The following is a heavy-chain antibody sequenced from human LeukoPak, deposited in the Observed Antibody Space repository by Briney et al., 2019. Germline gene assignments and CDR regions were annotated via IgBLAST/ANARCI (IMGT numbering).Heavy chain of an antibody. CDR3: ARDSYDYVWGSYRDYYFDY. D-gene: IGHD3-16*02. CDR1: GFTFSSYA. J-gene: IGHJ4*02. V-gene: IGHV3-23*01. CDR2: ISGSGGST. Sequence: GGSLRLSCAASGFTFSSYAMSWVRQAPGKGLEWVSAISGSGGSTYYADSVKGRFTISRDNSKNTLYLQMNSLRAEDTAVYYCARDSYDYVWGSYRDYYFDYWGQGTLVTVSS.